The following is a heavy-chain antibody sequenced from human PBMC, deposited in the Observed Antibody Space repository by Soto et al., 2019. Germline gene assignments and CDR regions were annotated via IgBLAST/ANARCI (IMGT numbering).Heavy chain of an antibody. CDR2: IIPIFSTT. V-gene: IGHV1-69*12. CDR3: AREVAADGTFREDVFDI. CDR1: GGTFSNHA. Sequence: QVHLVQSGAEVKKPGSSVKVSCKAPGGTFSNHAINWVRQAPGQGLEWMGRIIPIFSTTNYAQKFQGRVTGTADESPITAYLELSSLKQDDTAVYYCAREVAADGTFREDVFDIWGQGTLVTVSS. J-gene: IGHJ3*02. D-gene: IGHD6-13*01.